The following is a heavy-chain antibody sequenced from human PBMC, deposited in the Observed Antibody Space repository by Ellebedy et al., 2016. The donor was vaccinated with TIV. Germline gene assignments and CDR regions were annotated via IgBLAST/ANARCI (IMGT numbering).Heavy chain of an antibody. CDR1: GFIFSNYA. D-gene: IGHD3-16*01. CDR2: IGGRGPGT. CDR3: AKGLGGVNDGRFDH. J-gene: IGHJ5*02. V-gene: IGHV3-23*01. Sequence: GESLKISCAASGFIFSNYAMNWVRQAPGKGLGWVSGIGGRGPGTYYADSVRGRFTISRDNSKNTLYLQMNSLRAEDTAIYYCAKGLGGVNDGRFDHWGQGTLVNVSS.